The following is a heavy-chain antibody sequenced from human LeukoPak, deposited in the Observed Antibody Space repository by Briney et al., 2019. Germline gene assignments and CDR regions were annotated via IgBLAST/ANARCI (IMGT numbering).Heavy chain of an antibody. CDR2: ISGSGGNT. D-gene: IGHD6-6*01. CDR3: ASSKYYFDY. J-gene: IGHJ4*02. V-gene: IGHV3-23*01. CDR1: GFTFSSYA. Sequence: GGSLRLSCAASGFTFSSYAMSWVRQPPGKGLEWVSGISGSGGNTYYADSVKGRFTISRDNSKNTLYLQMNSLRAEDTAVYFCASSKYYFDYWGQGTLVTVSS.